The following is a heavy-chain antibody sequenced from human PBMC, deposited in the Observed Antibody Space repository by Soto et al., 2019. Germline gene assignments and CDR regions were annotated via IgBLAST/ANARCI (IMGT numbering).Heavy chain of an antibody. Sequence: PGGSLRLSCAASGFTFSDYYMSWIRQAPGKGLEWVSYISSSSSYTNYADSVKGRFTISRDNAKNSLYLQMNSLRAEDTAVYYCARVRSNCSGGSCEDWFDPWGQGTLVTVSS. D-gene: IGHD2-15*01. J-gene: IGHJ5*02. V-gene: IGHV3-11*05. CDR3: ARVRSNCSGGSCEDWFDP. CDR1: GFTFSDYY. CDR2: ISSSSSYT.